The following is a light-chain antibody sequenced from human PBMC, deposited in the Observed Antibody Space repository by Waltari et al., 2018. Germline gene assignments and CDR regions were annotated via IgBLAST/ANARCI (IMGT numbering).Light chain of an antibody. CDR1: QSVSSY. Sequence: EIVLTQSPATLSLSPGERATLSCRASQSVSSYLAWYQQKPGQAPRLFIYDASNRATGIPARFSGSGSGTDFTLTISSLEPEDFAVYYCQQRSNWPLTFGGGTQVEIK. J-gene: IGKJ4*01. CDR3: QQRSNWPLT. CDR2: DAS. V-gene: IGKV3-11*01.